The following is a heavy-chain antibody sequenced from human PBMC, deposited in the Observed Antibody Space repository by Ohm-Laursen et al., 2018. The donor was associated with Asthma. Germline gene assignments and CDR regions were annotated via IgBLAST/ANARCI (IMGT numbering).Heavy chain of an antibody. CDR2: ISTSGSTM. J-gene: IGHJ6*02. CDR1: GYTFSRYS. D-gene: IGHD3-16*01. CDR3: AREWGGMDV. V-gene: IGHV3-48*01. Sequence: SLRLSCAASGYTFSRYSIHWVRQIPGKGLEWIAYISTSGSTMYYADSVKGRFTISRDNAKNSLYLQMNNLRAEDAAIYYCAREWGGMDVWGQGTTVTVSS.